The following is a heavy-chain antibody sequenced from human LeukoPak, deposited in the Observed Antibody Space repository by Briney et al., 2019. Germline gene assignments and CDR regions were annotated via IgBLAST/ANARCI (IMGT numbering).Heavy chain of an antibody. D-gene: IGHD1-1*01. CDR3: AKLFRTSDY. V-gene: IGHV3-23*01. J-gene: IGHJ4*02. CDR1: GFTFSSYD. Sequence: PGGSLRLSCAASGFTFSSYDMSWVRQAPGKELEWVSGIGGSGAGTYYADSVKGRFTISRDNSKNTLYLQMNSLRAEDAAVYYCAKLFRTSDYWGQGTLVTVSS. CDR2: IGGSGAGT.